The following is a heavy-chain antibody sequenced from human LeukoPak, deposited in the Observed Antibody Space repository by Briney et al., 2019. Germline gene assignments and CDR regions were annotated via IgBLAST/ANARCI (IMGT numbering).Heavy chain of an antibody. D-gene: IGHD3-10*01. CDR2: ISSNGGST. CDR3: VKASRPYGSGRYYFDY. V-gene: IGHV3-64D*06. Sequence: SGGSLRLSCSASGFTFSSYAMHWARQAPGKGLEYVSAISSNGGSTYYADSVKGRFTISRDNSKNTLYLQMSSLRAEDTAVYYCVKASRPYGSGRYYFDYWGQGTLVTVSS. CDR1: GFTFSSYA. J-gene: IGHJ4*02.